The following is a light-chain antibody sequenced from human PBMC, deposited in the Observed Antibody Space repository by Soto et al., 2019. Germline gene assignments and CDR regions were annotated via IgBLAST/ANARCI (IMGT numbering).Light chain of an antibody. CDR1: KLGDKY. Sequence: SYELTQPPSVFVSPGQTASITCSGDKLGDKYACWYQQKPGQSPVLVIYQDSKRPSGIPERFSGSNSGNTATLTISETQTMDEADYYCQAWDSSTGHVFGTGTKLTVL. J-gene: IGLJ1*01. V-gene: IGLV3-1*01. CDR2: QDS. CDR3: QAWDSSTGHV.